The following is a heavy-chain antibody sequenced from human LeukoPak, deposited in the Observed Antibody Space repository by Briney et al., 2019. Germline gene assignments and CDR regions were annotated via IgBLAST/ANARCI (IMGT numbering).Heavy chain of an antibody. CDR1: GYTFTSYG. CDR2: ISAYNGNT. V-gene: IGHV1-18*01. Sequence: ASVKVSCKASGYTFTSYGISWVRQAPGQGLEWMGWISAYNGNTNYAQKLQGRVTMTTDTSTSTAYMELRSLRSDDTAVYYCARTPVPLLWFGEFFELDYWGQGTLVTVSS. D-gene: IGHD3-10*01. CDR3: ARTPVPLLWFGEFFELDY. J-gene: IGHJ4*02.